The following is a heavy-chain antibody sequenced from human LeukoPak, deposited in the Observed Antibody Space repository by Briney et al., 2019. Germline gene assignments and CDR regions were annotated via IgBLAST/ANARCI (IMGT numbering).Heavy chain of an antibody. CDR3: ARGDYDSSGYYPGYFDY. D-gene: IGHD3-22*01. J-gene: IGHJ4*02. CDR1: GGSISSGGYS. CDR2: MYHSGST. Sequence: PSQTLSLTCTISGGSISSGGYSWSWIRQPPGKGLEWVGYMYHSGSTYYNPSLKSRVTISVDRSKNQFSLKLSSVTAADTAVYYCARGDYDSSGYYPGYFDYWGQGTLVTVSS. V-gene: IGHV4-30-2*01.